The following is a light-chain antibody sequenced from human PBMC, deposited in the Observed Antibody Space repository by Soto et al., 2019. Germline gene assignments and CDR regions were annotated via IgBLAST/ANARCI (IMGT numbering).Light chain of an antibody. CDR2: EVS. V-gene: IGLV2-14*01. CDR3: NSYTSKSTGV. J-gene: IGLJ1*01. CDR1: SSDVGGYNY. Sequence: QSALTQPASVSGSPGQSITISCTGTSSDVGGYNYVSWYQQHPGKAPKLIIYEVSNRPSGVSNRFSGSKSGNTASLTISVLQAEDEDDYYCNSYTSKSTGVFGTGTKLTVL.